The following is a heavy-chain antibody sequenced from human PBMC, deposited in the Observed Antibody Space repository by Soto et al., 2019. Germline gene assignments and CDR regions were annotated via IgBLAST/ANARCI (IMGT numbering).Heavy chain of an antibody. Sequence: QVQLVQSGAEVKKPGSSVKVSCKASGGTFSSCANSWVRQAPGQGPEWMGGIIPIFGTANYAQKFQGRVTITADESTSTAYMELSSRRSEDTAVSYCARRRYYDSSGYIDAFDIWGQGTMVPVSS. V-gene: IGHV1-69*12. CDR1: GGTFSSCA. D-gene: IGHD3-22*01. J-gene: IGHJ3*02. CDR2: IIPIFGTA. CDR3: ARRRYYDSSGYIDAFDI.